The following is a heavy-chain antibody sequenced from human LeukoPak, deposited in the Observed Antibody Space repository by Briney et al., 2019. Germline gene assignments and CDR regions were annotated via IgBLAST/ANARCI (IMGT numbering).Heavy chain of an antibody. CDR2: IYTSGST. Sequence: SETLSLTCTVSGGSISSYYWSWIRQPAGKGLEWIGRIYTSGSTNYNPSLKSRVTISVDTSKNQFSLKLSSVTAADTAVYYCARDLEEMATLTRYFDYWGQGTLVTVSS. D-gene: IGHD5-24*01. V-gene: IGHV4-4*07. J-gene: IGHJ4*02. CDR3: ARDLEEMATLTRYFDY. CDR1: GGSISSYY.